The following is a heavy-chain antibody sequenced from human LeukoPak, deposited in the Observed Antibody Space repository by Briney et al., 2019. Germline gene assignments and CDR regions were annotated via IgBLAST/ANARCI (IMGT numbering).Heavy chain of an antibody. D-gene: IGHD3-22*01. CDR2: ISSGGYTI. CDR1: GFTFSSYS. J-gene: IGHJ4*02. Sequence: GGSLRLSCAASGFTFSSYSMNWVRQAPGKGLEWVSSISSGGYTIKYHDSVRGRFIISRDNANNSLYLQMNSLRGDDTASYYCATDSSGFSYWGQGILVAASS. CDR3: ATDSSGFSY. V-gene: IGHV3-48*04.